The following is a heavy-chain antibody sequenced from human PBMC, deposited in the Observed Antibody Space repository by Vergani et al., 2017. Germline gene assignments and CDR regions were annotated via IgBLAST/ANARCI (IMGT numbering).Heavy chain of an antibody. D-gene: IGHD3-16*01. CDR3: ARDLGGSTFDY. J-gene: IGHJ4*02. Sequence: QVQLVESGGAVVQPGRSLRLSCAASGFTFSRFGMHWVRQAPGKGLEGVAVIWSDGSKRYYADSVKGRFTISRDNSNNMLFLQMDSLRVEDTAVYYCARDLGGSTFDYWGQGILVTVSS. V-gene: IGHV3-33*01. CDR1: GFTFSRFG. CDR2: IWSDGSKR.